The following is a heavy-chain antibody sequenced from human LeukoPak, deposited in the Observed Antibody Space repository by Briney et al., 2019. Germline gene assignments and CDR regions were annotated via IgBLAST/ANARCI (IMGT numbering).Heavy chain of an antibody. J-gene: IGHJ5*02. CDR2: INSDGDTT. D-gene: IGHD3-22*01. CDR1: GFTFSSNW. Sequence: GGSLRLSCGASGFTFSSNWMHWVRQAPGKGLVWVSRINSDGDTTTYADSVKGRFTISRDNAKNTLYLQMNSLRAEDTAVYYCAKDTQYYDSGTWGQGTLVTVSS. CDR3: AKDTQYYDSGT. V-gene: IGHV3-74*01.